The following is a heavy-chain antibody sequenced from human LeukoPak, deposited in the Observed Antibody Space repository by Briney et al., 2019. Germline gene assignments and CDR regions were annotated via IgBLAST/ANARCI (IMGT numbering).Heavy chain of an antibody. J-gene: IGHJ4*02. CDR1: GFTFSSYV. D-gene: IGHD1-26*01. CDR2: ISSGGGST. CDR3: AKARSGSYYYFDY. Sequence: GGSLRLSCAASGFTFSSYVMSWVRRAPGKGLEWVSTISSGGGSTFYADSVKGRFTISRDNSKNTLYLQMNSLRAEDTAVYYCAKARSGSYYYFDYWGQGTLVTVSS. V-gene: IGHV3-23*01.